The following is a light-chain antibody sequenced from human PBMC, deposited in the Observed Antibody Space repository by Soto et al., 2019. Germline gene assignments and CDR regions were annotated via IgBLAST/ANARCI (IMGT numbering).Light chain of an antibody. CDR3: MQALQTRT. Sequence: DIVMTQSLLSLPVTPGEPASISCRSSQSLLHSNGYNYLDWYLQKPGQSPQLLIYLGSYRASGVPDRFSGSGSGTDFTLKISRVEAEDVGVYYCMQALQTRTFGQGTKVDIK. J-gene: IGKJ1*01. CDR1: QSLLHSNGYNY. CDR2: LGS. V-gene: IGKV2-28*01.